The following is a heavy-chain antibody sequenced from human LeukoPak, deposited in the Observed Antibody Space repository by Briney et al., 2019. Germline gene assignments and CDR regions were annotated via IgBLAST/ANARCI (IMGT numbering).Heavy chain of an antibody. V-gene: IGHV3-33*01. CDR3: ARVLYYYYGMDV. CDR2: IWYDGSNK. CDR1: GFTFSSYG. D-gene: IGHD1-1*01. J-gene: IGHJ6*02. Sequence: PGRSLRLSCAASGFTFSSYGMHWVRQAPGKGQEWVAVIWYDGSNKYYADSVKGRFTISRDNSKNTLYLQMNSLRAEDTAVYYCARVLYYYYGMDVWGQGTTVTVSS.